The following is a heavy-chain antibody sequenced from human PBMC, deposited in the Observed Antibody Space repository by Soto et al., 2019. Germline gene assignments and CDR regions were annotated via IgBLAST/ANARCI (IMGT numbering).Heavy chain of an antibody. J-gene: IGHJ6*03. CDR2: IYYSGTT. D-gene: IGHD6-6*01. CDR1: GGCMGSSSYY. Sequence: SLTCSVSGGCMGSSSYYWGWIRQPPGKGLEWLGSIYYSGTTYYNPSLKSRVTISVDTSKNQFSLKLSSVTAADTAVYYCARALASRDYYYYYMALCVKATSVTVSS. V-gene: IGHV4-39*07. CDR3: ARALASRDYYYYYMAL.